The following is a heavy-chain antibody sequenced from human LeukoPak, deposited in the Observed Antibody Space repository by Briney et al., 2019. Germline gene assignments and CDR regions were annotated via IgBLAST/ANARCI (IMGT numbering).Heavy chain of an antibody. Sequence: SVKVSCKASGGTFSSYAISWVRQAPGQGLEWMGGIIPIFGTANYAQKFQGGVTITADESTSTAYMELSSLRSEDTAVYYCARVRICSSSCFAEAKYYFDYWGQGTLVTVS. CDR1: GGTFSSYA. D-gene: IGHD6-13*01. V-gene: IGHV1-69*13. CDR2: IIPIFGTA. CDR3: ARVRICSSSCFAEAKYYFDY. J-gene: IGHJ4*02.